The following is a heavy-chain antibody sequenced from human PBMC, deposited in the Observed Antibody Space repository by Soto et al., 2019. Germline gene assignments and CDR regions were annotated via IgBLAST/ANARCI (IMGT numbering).Heavy chain of an antibody. CDR3: ARGGHIAVVTASFDN. Sequence: QVQLVQSGAEVRKPGASVKVSCKPSGYTFNTYYLHWLRQAPGQALEWMGVIHPSGGGTTYAQKYLGRVPVTRETPTNTVFMELSSLRSDDTAVYYCARGGHIAVVTASFDNWGQGTLVTVSS. V-gene: IGHV1-46*02. D-gene: IGHD2-21*02. J-gene: IGHJ4*02. CDR2: IHPSGGGT. CDR1: GYTFNTYY.